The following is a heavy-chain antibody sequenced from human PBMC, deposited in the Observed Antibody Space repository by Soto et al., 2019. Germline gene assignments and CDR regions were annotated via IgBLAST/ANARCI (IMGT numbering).Heavy chain of an antibody. J-gene: IGHJ4*02. CDR2: ISYDGSNK. CDR1: GFTFSSYA. Sequence: QVQLVESGGGVVQPGRSLRLSGAASGFTFSSYAMHWGRQTPGKRLEWEAVISYDGSNKYYADSVKGRITISRDSSKITLYLQMNSLRTADKAVYYCARYVNNYSCSGPCFDYWVQGTLVTVS. CDR3: ARYVNNYSCSGPCFDY. D-gene: IGHD3-10*01. V-gene: IGHV3-30-3*01.